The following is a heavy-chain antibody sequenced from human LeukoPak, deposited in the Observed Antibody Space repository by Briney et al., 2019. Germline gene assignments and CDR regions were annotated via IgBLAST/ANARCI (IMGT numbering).Heavy chain of an antibody. CDR3: AKVGLSRNIVAFDY. Sequence: PGGSLRLSCAASGFTFSSYSMNWVRQAPGKGLEWVSYISSSSSTIYYADSVKGRFTISRDNAKNSLYLQMNSLRAEDTAVYYCAKVGLSRNIVAFDYWGQGTLVTVSS. V-gene: IGHV3-48*01. D-gene: IGHD5-12*01. CDR1: GFTFSSYS. J-gene: IGHJ4*02. CDR2: ISSSSSTI.